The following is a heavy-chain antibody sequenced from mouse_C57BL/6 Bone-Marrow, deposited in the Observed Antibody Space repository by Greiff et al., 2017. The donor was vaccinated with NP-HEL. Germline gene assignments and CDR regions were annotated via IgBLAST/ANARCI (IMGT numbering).Heavy chain of an antibody. CDR3: ASPLPLWFAY. V-gene: IGHV1-81*01. CDR2: IYPRSGNT. J-gene: IGHJ3*01. CDR1: GYTFTSYG. Sequence: QVQLQQSGAELARPGASVKLSCKASGYTFTSYGISWVKQRTGQGLEWIGEIYPRSGNTYYNEKFKGKATLTADKSSSTAYMELRSLTSEASAVYCCASPLPLWFAYWDQGTLVTVSA.